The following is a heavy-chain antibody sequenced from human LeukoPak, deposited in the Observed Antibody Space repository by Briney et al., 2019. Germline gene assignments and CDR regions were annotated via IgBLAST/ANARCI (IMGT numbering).Heavy chain of an antibody. CDR2: ISAYNGNT. J-gene: IGHJ3*02. V-gene: IGHV1-18*01. Sequence: ASVKVSCKASGYTFTSYGISWVRQAPGQGLEWMGWISAYNGNTNYAQKLQGRVTMTTDTSTSTAYMELRSLRSDDTAVYYCARGRYCTNGVCPNDAFDIWGQGTMVTVSS. CDR3: ARGRYCTNGVCPNDAFDI. CDR1: GYTFTSYG. D-gene: IGHD2-8*01.